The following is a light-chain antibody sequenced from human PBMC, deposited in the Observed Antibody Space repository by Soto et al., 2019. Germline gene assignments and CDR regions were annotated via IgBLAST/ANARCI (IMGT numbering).Light chain of an antibody. CDR3: QQYNNWPPLT. CDR2: GAS. J-gene: IGKJ4*01. Sequence: EIVMTQSPATLSVSPGERATLSCRASQSVSSNLAWYQQKPGQAPRLLIYGASTRATGIPAMFSGSGSGTAFTLTISSLQSEDFAVYYCQQYNNWPPLTFGGGTKVEIK. CDR1: QSVSSN. V-gene: IGKV3-15*01.